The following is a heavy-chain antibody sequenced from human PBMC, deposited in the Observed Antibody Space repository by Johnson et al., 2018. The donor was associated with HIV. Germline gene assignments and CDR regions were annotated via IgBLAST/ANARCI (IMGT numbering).Heavy chain of an antibody. CDR3: AKTYYDFWSGYFGAFDI. Sequence: VQLVESGGGLIQPGGSLRLSCAVSGFTFSSYWMTWVRQAPGKGLEWVANIKQDGSEKYYADSVKGRFTISRDNSKNTLYLQMNSLRAEDTALYYCAKTYYDFWSGYFGAFDIWGQGTMVTVSS. CDR1: GFTFSSYW. V-gene: IGHV3-7*02. D-gene: IGHD3-3*01. J-gene: IGHJ3*02. CDR2: IKQDGSEK.